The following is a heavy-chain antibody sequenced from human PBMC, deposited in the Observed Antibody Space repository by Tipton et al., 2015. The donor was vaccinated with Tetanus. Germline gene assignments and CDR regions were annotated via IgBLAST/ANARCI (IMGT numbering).Heavy chain of an antibody. CDR1: GGSFSGYY. Sequence: TLSLTCAVYGGSFSGYYWSWIRQPPGKGLEWIGYNSYNGRTNYNPSLKNRVTISVDTSKNQFSLKLSSVTTADTAVYYCARDYFGSIDYWGQGILVTVSS. CDR2: NSYNGRT. CDR3: ARDYFGSIDY. J-gene: IGHJ4*02. D-gene: IGHD3-10*01. V-gene: IGHV4-59*01.